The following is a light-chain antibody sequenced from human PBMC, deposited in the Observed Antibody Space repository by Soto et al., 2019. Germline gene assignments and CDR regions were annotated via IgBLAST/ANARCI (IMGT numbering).Light chain of an antibody. CDR3: SSCTSSSPLVV. J-gene: IGLJ2*01. Sequence: QSALTQPASVSGSPGQSITISCTATSSDVGGYNYVSWYQQHPGQAPKLIIYDVSNRPSGVSNRFSGSKSGNTASLTISGLLAEDEADYYCSSCTSSSPLVVVGGGTKLTVL. CDR2: DVS. V-gene: IGLV2-14*03. CDR1: SSDVGGYNY.